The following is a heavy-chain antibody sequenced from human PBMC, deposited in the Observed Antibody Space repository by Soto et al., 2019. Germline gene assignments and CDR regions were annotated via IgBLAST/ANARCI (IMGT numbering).Heavy chain of an antibody. CDR1: GGSFSGYY. CDR2: INHSGST. CDR3: ARGPSPMVRGRRWFDP. J-gene: IGHJ5*02. Sequence: QVQLQQWGAGLLKPSETLSLTCAVYGGSFSGYYWSWIRQPPGKGLEWIGEINHSGSTNYNPSLKTLVTISVDTSKNQFSLKLSSVTAADTAVYYCARGPSPMVRGRRWFDPWGQGTLVTVSS. D-gene: IGHD3-10*01. V-gene: IGHV4-34*01.